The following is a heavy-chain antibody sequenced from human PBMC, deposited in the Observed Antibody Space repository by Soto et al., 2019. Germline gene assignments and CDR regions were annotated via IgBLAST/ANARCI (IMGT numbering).Heavy chain of an antibody. CDR3: ARGGVDYYDSSGYYFSPYYFDY. CDR2: MYHSGST. J-gene: IGHJ4*02. CDR1: GGSISSGGYS. V-gene: IGHV4-30-2*01. D-gene: IGHD3-22*01. Sequence: PSETLSLTCAVSGGSISSGGYSWSWIRQPPGKGLEWIGYMYHSGSTYYNPSLKSRVTISIDRSKNQFSLKLSSVTAADTAVYYCARGGVDYYDSSGYYFSPYYFDYWGQGTLVTVSS.